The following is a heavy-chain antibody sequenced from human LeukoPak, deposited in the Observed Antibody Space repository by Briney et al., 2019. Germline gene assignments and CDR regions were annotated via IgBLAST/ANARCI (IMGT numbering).Heavy chain of an antibody. CDR3: TRVPAEQWAVVWAFDV. Sequence: GGSLRLSCTASGFTFGDYAMSWFRQAPGKGLEWVGFIRSKLYGGTTEYAASVKGRFTISRDDSKSIAYLQMNSLKTEDTAVYYCTRVPAEQWAVVWAFDVWGQGTMVTVSS. CDR2: IRSKLYGGTT. V-gene: IGHV3-49*03. J-gene: IGHJ3*01. CDR1: GFTFGDYA. D-gene: IGHD6-19*01.